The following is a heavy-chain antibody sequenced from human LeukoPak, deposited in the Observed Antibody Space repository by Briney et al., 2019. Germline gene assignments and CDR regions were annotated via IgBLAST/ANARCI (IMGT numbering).Heavy chain of an antibody. CDR1: GFTLSSYW. J-gene: IGHJ6*04. CDR2: IKQDGSEI. CDR3: AELGITMIGGV. V-gene: IGHV3-7*01. D-gene: IGHD3-10*02. Sequence: PGGSLRLSCGASGFTLSSYWMTWVRQVPGKGLEWVANIKQDGSEIFYVDSVKGRFTISRDNAKNSLYLQMNSLRAEDTAVYYCAELGITMIGGVWGKGTTVTISS.